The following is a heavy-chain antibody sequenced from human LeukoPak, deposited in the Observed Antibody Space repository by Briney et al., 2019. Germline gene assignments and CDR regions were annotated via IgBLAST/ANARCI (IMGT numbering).Heavy chain of an antibody. V-gene: IGHV1-46*01. D-gene: IGHD3-3*01. CDR1: GYTFTSYY. J-gene: IGHJ4*02. CDR3: ARDFTIFRMAHPGDY. Sequence: GASVKVSCKASGYTFTSYYIHWVRQAPGQGLEWMGKINPSGGSTSYAQKFQGRVTMTRDTSTSTVYMELSSLRSEDTAVYYCARDFTIFRMAHPGDYWGQGTLVTVSS. CDR2: INPSGGST.